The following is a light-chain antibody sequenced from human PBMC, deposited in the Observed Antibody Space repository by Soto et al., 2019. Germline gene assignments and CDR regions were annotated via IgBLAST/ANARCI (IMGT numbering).Light chain of an antibody. CDR1: SSDVGAYNY. Sequence: QSALTQPASVSGSPGQSITISCTGTSSDVGAYNYVSWYQQHPGKAPKLMIYEVSNRPSGISTRFSGSKSGNTASLTISGLQAEDEADYYCSSSTRSSTDVFGTGTKLTVL. CDR3: SSSTRSSTDV. V-gene: IGLV2-14*01. CDR2: EVS. J-gene: IGLJ1*01.